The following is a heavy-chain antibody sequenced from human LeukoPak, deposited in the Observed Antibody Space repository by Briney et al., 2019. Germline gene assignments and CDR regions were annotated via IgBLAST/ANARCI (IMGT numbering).Heavy chain of an antibody. CDR1: GFTFGDYG. J-gene: IGHJ4*02. CDR2: IRSKAYGGTT. CDR3: TGSFGELSFFAH. V-gene: IGHV3-49*04. D-gene: IGHD3-10*01. Sequence: PGRSLRLSCTASGFTFGDYGMSWVRQAPGKGLEWAGFIRSKAYGGTTEYAASVKGRFTISRDDSKSIAYLQVNSLKTEDTAVYYCTGSFGELSFFAHWGQGTLVTVSS.